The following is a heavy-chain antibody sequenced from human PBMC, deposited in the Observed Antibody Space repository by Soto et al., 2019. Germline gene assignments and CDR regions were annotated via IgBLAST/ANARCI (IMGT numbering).Heavy chain of an antibody. J-gene: IGHJ4*02. CDR2: VSNDGSNK. CDR3: AKVLLTYTSGWYHPHFDY. V-gene: IGHV3-30*18. CDR1: GFTFSSYV. Sequence: LRLSCAASGFTFSSYVMHWVRQAPGKGLEWVAVVSNDGSNKDYADSVKGRFTISRDNSKNTLYLQTNSLRAEDTAVYYCAKVLLTYTSGWYHPHFDYWGQGTLVTVSS. D-gene: IGHD6-19*01.